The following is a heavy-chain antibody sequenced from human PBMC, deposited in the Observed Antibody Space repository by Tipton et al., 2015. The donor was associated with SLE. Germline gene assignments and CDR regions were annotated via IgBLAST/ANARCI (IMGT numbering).Heavy chain of an antibody. J-gene: IGHJ4*01. Sequence: TLSLTCTVSGGSISSSSYYSGWIRQPPGKGLEWIGSIYSSGSTIYNPSLKSRLTLSLDTSKNHFSLRVRSVTAADTAGYYCARGGGSYYDYWGHGTLVTVSS. CDR3: ARGGGSYYDY. V-gene: IGHV4-39*07. CDR1: GGSISSSSYY. CDR2: IYSSGST. D-gene: IGHD1-26*01.